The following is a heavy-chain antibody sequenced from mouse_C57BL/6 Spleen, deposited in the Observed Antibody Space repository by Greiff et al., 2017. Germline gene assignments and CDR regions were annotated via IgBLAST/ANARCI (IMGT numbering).Heavy chain of an antibody. D-gene: IGHD2-2*01. J-gene: IGHJ2*01. CDR2: ISDGGSYT. V-gene: IGHV5-4*01. Sequence: DVKLVESGGGLVKPGGSLKLSCAASGFTFRSYAMSLVRQTPEKRLEWVATISDGGSYTYYPDNVKGRFTISRDNAKNNLYLQMSHLKSEDTAMYYCAREEGSTMVNYFDYWGQGTTLTVSS. CDR3: AREEGSTMVNYFDY. CDR1: GFTFRSYA.